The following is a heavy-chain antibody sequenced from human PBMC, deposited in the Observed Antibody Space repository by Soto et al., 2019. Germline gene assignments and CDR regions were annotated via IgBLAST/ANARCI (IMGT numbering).Heavy chain of an antibody. V-gene: IGHV1-46*01. CDR1: GYSFTSHY. Sequence: ASVKVSCKAIGYSFTSHYMHWVRQAPGQGLEWMGTIYPGGRSTTYAQRFQDRVTMTWDTSASTVYMELSSLRSDDTAVYYCARDEYGGVYYGMDVWGQGTRVTVSS. CDR2: IYPGGRST. CDR3: ARDEYGGVYYGMDV. J-gene: IGHJ6*02. D-gene: IGHD3-16*01.